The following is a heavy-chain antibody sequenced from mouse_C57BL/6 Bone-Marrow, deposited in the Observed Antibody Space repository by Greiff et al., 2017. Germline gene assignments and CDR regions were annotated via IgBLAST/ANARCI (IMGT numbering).Heavy chain of an antibody. D-gene: IGHD1-1*01. J-gene: IGHJ2*01. CDR2: IDPENGDT. CDR3: TTYYYGS. CDR1: GFNIKDDY. Sequence: VQLKESGAELVRPGASVKLTCTASGFNIKDDYMHWVKQRPEQGLEGIGWIDPENGDTEYASKFQGKATITADTSSNTAYLQLSSLTSEDTAVYYCTTYYYGSWGQGTTLTVSS. V-gene: IGHV14-4*01.